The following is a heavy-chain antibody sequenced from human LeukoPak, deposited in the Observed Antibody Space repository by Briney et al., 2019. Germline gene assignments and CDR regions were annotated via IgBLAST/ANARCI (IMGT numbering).Heavy chain of an antibody. J-gene: IGHJ4*02. CDR3: ARSYYYGSGSELDY. CDR2: IYYSGST. D-gene: IGHD3-10*01. CDR1: GGSISSYY. Sequence: SETLSLTCTVSGGSISSYYWSWIRQPPGKGLEWIGYIYYSGSTNYNPSLKSRVTISVDTSKNQFSLKLSSVTAADTAVYYCARSYYYGSGSELDYWGQGTLVTVSS. V-gene: IGHV4-59*01.